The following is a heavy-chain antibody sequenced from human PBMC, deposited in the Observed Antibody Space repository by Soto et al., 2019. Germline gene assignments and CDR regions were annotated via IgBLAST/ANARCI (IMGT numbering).Heavy chain of an antibody. J-gene: IGHJ6*04. V-gene: IGHV2-5*02. D-gene: IGHD3-10*01. CDR1: GFSLNASGVG. CDR2: LYSDEDK. Sequence: QITLKESGPALVKPTQTLTLTCAFSGFSLNASGVGVGWIRQPPGKALEWLALLYSDEDKRYSPSLKSRLTVSKDTSKNQVLLTMTNMDPVDTATYFCAHTITMFRTRMDVWGKGTTVTVSS. CDR3: AHTITMFRTRMDV.